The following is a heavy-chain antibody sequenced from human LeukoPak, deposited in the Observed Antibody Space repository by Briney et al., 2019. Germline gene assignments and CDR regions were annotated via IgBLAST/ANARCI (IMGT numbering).Heavy chain of an antibody. CDR2: IYSGGST. J-gene: IGHJ6*03. CDR1: GVTVSSNY. D-gene: IGHD3-3*01. Sequence: GGSLRLSCAASGVTVSSNYMSWVRQAPGKGLEWVSVIYSGGSTYYADSVKGRFTISRDNSKNTLYLQMNSLRAEDTAVYYCARTLYYDFWSGYYNYYYMDVWGKGTTVTVSS. V-gene: IGHV3-53*01. CDR3: ARTLYYDFWSGYYNYYYMDV.